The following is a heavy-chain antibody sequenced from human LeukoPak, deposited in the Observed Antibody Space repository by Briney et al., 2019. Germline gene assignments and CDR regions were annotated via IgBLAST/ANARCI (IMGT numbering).Heavy chain of an antibody. J-gene: IGHJ4*02. CDR3: ARLGGYSYYYDSSGYRLGELDY. Sequence: SETLSLTCTVSGGSISSYYWSWIRQPPGKGLEWLGYIYYIGSTNYNPSLKSRVTISVDTSKNQFSLKLSSVTAADTAVYYCARLGGYSYYYDSSGYRLGELDYWGQGTLVTVSS. D-gene: IGHD3-22*01. CDR1: GGSISSYY. V-gene: IGHV4-59*01. CDR2: IYYIGST.